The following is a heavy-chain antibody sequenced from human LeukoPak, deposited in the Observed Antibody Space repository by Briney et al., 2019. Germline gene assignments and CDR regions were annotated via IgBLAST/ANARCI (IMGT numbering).Heavy chain of an antibody. CDR1: GYTFTGYY. D-gene: IGHD3-3*01. CDR2: INPNSGGT. CDR3: ARGRFWSGYYVSGGFDY. V-gene: IGHV1-2*02. Sequence: ASVKVSCKASGYTFTGYYMHWVRQAPGQGLEWMGWINPNSGGTNYAQKFQGRVTMTRDTSISTAYMELSRLRSDDTAVYYCARGRFWSGYYVSGGFDYWGQGTLVTVSS. J-gene: IGHJ4*02.